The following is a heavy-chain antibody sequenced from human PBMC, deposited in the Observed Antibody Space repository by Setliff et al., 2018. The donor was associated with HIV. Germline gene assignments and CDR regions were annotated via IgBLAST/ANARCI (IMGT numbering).Heavy chain of an antibody. J-gene: IGHJ4*02. CDR3: SAQGVL. CDR1: GLNFSEYY. Sequence: GSLRLSCAGSGLNFSEYYMSWIRQAPGKGLEWLSYISDTGSVTHYAASVRGRFTISRDNAKNSLFLQMNSLRPEDTALYYCSAQGVLWGQGALVTVSS. CDR2: ISDTGSVT. V-gene: IGHV3-11*04.